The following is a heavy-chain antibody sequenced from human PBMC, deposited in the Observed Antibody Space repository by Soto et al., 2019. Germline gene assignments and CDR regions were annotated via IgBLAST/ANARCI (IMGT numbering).Heavy chain of an antibody. D-gene: IGHD3-22*01. Sequence: QVQLVRSGADVKKPGSWVKVSCKASEGTFSRNTISWVRQAPGQGLEGLGGITPMFNTPNYAQKFQGRVAITADESTRTVSMEVSRLTFEDTAIYYCARQFDHDRSGHYYAYWGQGTPVTVSS. CDR3: ARQFDHDRSGHYYAY. CDR1: EGTFSRNT. V-gene: IGHV1-69*01. J-gene: IGHJ4*02. CDR2: ITPMFNTP.